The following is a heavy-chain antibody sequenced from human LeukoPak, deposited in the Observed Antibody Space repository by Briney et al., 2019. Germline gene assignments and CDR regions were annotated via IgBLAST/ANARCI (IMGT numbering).Heavy chain of an antibody. D-gene: IGHD3-9*01. CDR2: ISAYNGNT. Sequence: ASVKVSCEASGYTFTSYGISWVRQAPGQGLEWMGWISAYNGNTNYAQKLQGRVTMTTDTSTSTAYMELRSLRSDDTAVYYCARHDDILTGYYNHDAFDIWGQGTMVTVSS. V-gene: IGHV1-18*01. J-gene: IGHJ3*02. CDR1: GYTFTSYG. CDR3: ARHDDILTGYYNHDAFDI.